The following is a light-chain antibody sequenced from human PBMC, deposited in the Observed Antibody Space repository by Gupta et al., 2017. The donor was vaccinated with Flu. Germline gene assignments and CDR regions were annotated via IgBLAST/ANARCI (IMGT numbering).Light chain of an antibody. CDR2: DDS. V-gene: IGLV3-21*02. CDR1: KIGTKS. Sequence: SYVLTQPPSVSLAPGQPARITCGGTKIGTKSVHWYQHKAGQAPVLVVHDDSDRPSGSPGRFSASNSGDTATLTISEVEAGDEAGYYCQVWINSADKWVFGGGTQLTVL. CDR3: QVWINSADKWV. J-gene: IGLJ3*02.